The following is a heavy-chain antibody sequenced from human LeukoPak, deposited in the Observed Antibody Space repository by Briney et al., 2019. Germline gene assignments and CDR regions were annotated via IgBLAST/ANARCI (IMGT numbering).Heavy chain of an antibody. Sequence: KPSETLSLTCTVSGGSISNYYWSWIRQPPGKGLEWIGYIYYSGSTNYNPSLKSRATVSVDTSKNQFSLKLSSVTAADTAVYYCARVGTSVTSLYYYSMDVWGKGTTVTVSS. CDR3: ARVGTSVTSLYYYSMDV. V-gene: IGHV4-59*01. D-gene: IGHD4-17*01. J-gene: IGHJ6*03. CDR2: IYYSGST. CDR1: GGSISNYY.